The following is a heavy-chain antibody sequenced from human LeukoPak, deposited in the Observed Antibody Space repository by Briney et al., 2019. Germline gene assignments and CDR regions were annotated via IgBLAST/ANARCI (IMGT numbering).Heavy chain of an antibody. J-gene: IGHJ4*02. CDR3: AREGRENDGSGYFDY. Sequence: SETLSLTCTVSGGSISSYYWSWVRQSPGKGLEWIGYIYYTGSTRYNPSLESRVTISLDTSKNQFSLKLSTVTAADTAVYYCAREGRENDGSGYFDYWGQGTLVPVSS. CDR2: IYYTGST. CDR1: GGSISSYY. D-gene: IGHD1-26*01. V-gene: IGHV4-59*01.